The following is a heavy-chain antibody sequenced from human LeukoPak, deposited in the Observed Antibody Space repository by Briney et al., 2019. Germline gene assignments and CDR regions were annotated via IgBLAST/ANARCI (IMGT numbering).Heavy chain of an antibody. V-gene: IGHV1-69*04. D-gene: IGHD2-15*01. CDR1: GGTFSSYA. CDR3: ARLSDCSGGSCYSYYYGMDV. CDR2: IIPIFGIA. Sequence: ASVKVSCKASGGTFSSYAISWVRQAPGQGLEWMGRIIPIFGIANYAQKFQGRVTITADTSTSTAYMELSSVRSEDTAVYYCARLSDCSGGSCYSYYYGMDVWGQGTTVTVSS. J-gene: IGHJ6*02.